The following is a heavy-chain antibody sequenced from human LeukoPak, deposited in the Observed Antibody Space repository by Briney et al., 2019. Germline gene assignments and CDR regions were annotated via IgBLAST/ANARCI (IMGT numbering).Heavy chain of an antibody. J-gene: IGHJ4*02. Sequence: ASVKVSCKASGYTFTSYYMHWVRQAPGQGLEWMGVIDPGGGSTSFAQKFQGRVTMTRDTSTSTVHMEFSSLRSEDTAVYYCAKDNTGIGPFDYWGQGTLVTVSS. CDR2: IDPGGGST. V-gene: IGHV1-46*01. D-gene: IGHD3/OR15-3a*01. CDR3: AKDNTGIGPFDY. CDR1: GYTFTSYY.